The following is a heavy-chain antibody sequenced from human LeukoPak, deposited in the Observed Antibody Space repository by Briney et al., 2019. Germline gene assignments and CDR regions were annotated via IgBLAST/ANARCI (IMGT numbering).Heavy chain of an antibody. J-gene: IGHJ4*02. CDR2: IYYSGST. D-gene: IGHD5-18*01. V-gene: IGHV4-39*07. Sequence: SETLSLTCTVSGGSISSSSYYWGWIRQPPGKGLEWIGSIYYSGSTYYNPSLKSRVTISVDTSKNQFSLKLSSVTAADTAVYYCARVTAMGPRFGYWGQGTLVTVSS. CDR3: ARVTAMGPRFGY. CDR1: GGSISSSSYY.